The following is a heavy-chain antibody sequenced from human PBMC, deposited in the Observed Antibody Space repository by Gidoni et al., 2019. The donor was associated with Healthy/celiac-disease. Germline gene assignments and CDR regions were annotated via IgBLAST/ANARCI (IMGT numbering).Heavy chain of an antibody. Sequence: QVQLQQWGAGLLKPSETLSLTCAVYGGSFSGYYWSWIRQPPGKGLEWIGEINHSGSTNYNPSLKSRVTISVDTSKNQFSLKLSSVTAADTAVYYCARGDSIAAAGTEYYFDYWGQGTLVTVSS. D-gene: IGHD6-13*01. J-gene: IGHJ4*02. V-gene: IGHV4-34*01. CDR2: INHSGST. CDR3: ARGDSIAAAGTEYYFDY. CDR1: GGSFSGYY.